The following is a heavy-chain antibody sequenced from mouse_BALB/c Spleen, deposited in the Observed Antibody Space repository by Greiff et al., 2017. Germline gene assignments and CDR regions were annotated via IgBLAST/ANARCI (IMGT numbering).Heavy chain of an antibody. CDR3: ARWGGYFDY. J-gene: IGHJ2*01. V-gene: IGHV5-6-5*01. CDR2: ISSGGST. CDR1: GFTFSSYA. D-gene: IGHD1-1*02. Sequence: EVQLVESGGGLVKPGGSLKLSCAASGFTFSSYAMSWVRQTPEKRLEWVASISSGGSTYYPDSVKGRFTISRDNARNILYLQMSSLRSEDTAMYYCARWGGYFDYWGQGTTLTVSS.